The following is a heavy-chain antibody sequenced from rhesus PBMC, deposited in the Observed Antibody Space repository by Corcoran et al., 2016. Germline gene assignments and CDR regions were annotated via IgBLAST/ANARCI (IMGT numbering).Heavy chain of an antibody. V-gene: IGHV4-122*02. CDR1: GGSISSGYYY. CDR2: ITYSGST. CDR3: ARGAYGSSFDY. J-gene: IGHJ4*01. Sequence: QVQLQESGPGLVKPSETLSLTCAVSGGSISSGYYYWSWIRQPPGKGLEWIGYITYSGSTSYNPSLKSRVTISRDTSKNRFSLKLSSVTAADTAVYYCARGAYGSSFDYWGQGVLVTVSS. D-gene: IGHD4-29*01.